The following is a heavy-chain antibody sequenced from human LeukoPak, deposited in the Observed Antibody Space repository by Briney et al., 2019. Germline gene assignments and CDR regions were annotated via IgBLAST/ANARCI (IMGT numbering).Heavy chain of an antibody. CDR2: INHSGNT. V-gene: IGHV4-34*04. Sequence: PSETLSLTCVVYGGSFGGYYWSWIRQPPGKGLEWIGEINHSGNTNDNPSHKSRATISVDTSKNQFSLKLRSVTAADTAVYYCARVAAAGTDPGAFDIWGQGTMVAVSS. D-gene: IGHD6-13*01. CDR1: GGSFGGYY. CDR3: ARVAAAGTDPGAFDI. J-gene: IGHJ3*02.